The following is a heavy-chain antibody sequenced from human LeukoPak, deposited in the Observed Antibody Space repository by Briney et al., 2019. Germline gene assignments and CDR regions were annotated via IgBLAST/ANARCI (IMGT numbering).Heavy chain of an antibody. CDR3: AKMFNADVYFEY. J-gene: IGHJ4*02. D-gene: IGHD2-2*01. CDR1: GGSISSYY. V-gene: IGHV4-4*07. CDR2: IYSTGST. Sequence: SETLSLTCTVSGGSISSYYWSWIRQPAGEGLEWIGHIYSTGSTNYNPSLKSRVTLSVDRSKNQFSLRLNSVTAADTAVYYCAKMFNADVYFEYWGQGILVTVSS.